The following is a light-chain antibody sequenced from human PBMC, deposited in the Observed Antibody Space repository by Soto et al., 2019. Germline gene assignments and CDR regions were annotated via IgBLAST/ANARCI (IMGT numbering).Light chain of an antibody. J-gene: IGKJ1*01. Sequence: DIVLTHSPDILSLSPLDIATLSFRASQSVTSDFLVWYQQKPGQAPRLLIYGASSRATGIPDRFSGSGSGTDFILTISRLEPEDFAVYYCHQYESSLWTFGRGTKVDIK. CDR3: HQYESSLWT. CDR1: QSVTSDF. V-gene: IGKV3-20*01. CDR2: GAS.